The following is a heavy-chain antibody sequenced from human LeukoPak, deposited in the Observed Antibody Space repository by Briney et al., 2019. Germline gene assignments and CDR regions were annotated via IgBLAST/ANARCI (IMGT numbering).Heavy chain of an antibody. CDR2: IKQDGSEK. J-gene: IGHJ3*02. CDR3: ARECGSCYAWDAFDI. Sequence: GGSLRLSCAASGFTFGSYWMSWVRQAPGKGLEWVANIKQDGSEKYYVDSVKGRFTISRDNAKNSLYLQMNSLRAEDTAVYYCARECGSCYAWDAFDIWGQGTMVTVSS. CDR1: GFTFGSYW. V-gene: IGHV3-7*01. D-gene: IGHD2-15*01.